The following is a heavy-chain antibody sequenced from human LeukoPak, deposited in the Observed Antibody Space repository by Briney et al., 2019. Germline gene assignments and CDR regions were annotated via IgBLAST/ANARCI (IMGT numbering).Heavy chain of an antibody. J-gene: IGHJ4*02. Sequence: SETLSLTCAVYGGSFSGYYWSWIRQPPGKGLEWIGEINHSGSTNYNPSLKSRVTISVDTSKNQFSLKLSSVTAADTAVYYCARGRYERYCSSTSCYTEYSSSGPRGRFFDYWGQGTLVTVSS. V-gene: IGHV4-34*01. D-gene: IGHD2-2*02. CDR2: INHSGST. CDR3: ARGRYERYCSSTSCYTEYSSSGPRGRFFDY. CDR1: GGSFSGYY.